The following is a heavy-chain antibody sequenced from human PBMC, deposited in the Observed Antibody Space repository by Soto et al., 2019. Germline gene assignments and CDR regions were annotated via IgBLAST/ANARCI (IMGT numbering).Heavy chain of an antibody. V-gene: IGHV1-18*01. CDR2: ISAYNGNT. J-gene: IGHJ5*02. Sequence: ASVKVSCKASGYTFTSYGISWVRQAPGQGLEWMGWISAYNGNTNYAQKLQGRVTMTTDTSTSTAYMELRSLRSDDTAVYYCAIDDITTPGAQGFDPCGQGTLVTVSS. D-gene: IGHD2-8*02. CDR3: AIDDITTPGAQGFDP. CDR1: GYTFTSYG.